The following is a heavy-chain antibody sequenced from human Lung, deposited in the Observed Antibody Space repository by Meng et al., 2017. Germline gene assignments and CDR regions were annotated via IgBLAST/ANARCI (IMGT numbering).Heavy chain of an antibody. CDR3: ARYVPNGSFWYFDF. CDR1: GYIFTNYD. Sequence: QVQLGQSGAAPKKPGASMKVSCKASGYIFTNYDISWVRQAPGQGLEWMGWISVKNGEAKYPQNFQGRVTMTTDTTTSTAYMELRSLTSDDTAVYYCARYVPNGSFWYFDFWGRGTLVTVSS. D-gene: IGHD6-13*01. CDR2: ISVKNGEA. V-gene: IGHV1-18*01. J-gene: IGHJ2*01.